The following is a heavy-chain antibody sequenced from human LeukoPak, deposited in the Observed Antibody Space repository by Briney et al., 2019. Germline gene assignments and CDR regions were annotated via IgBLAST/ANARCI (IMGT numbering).Heavy chain of an antibody. Sequence: GASVKVSCKASGGTFSSYAISWVRQAPGQGLEWMGGIIPIFGTANYAQKFQGRVTITADESTSTAYMELSSLRSEDTAVYYCARVGTAMVPAARYYYYMDVWGKGTTVTISS. J-gene: IGHJ6*03. V-gene: IGHV1-69*13. CDR1: GGTFSSYA. D-gene: IGHD5-18*01. CDR2: IIPIFGTA. CDR3: ARVGTAMVPAARYYYYMDV.